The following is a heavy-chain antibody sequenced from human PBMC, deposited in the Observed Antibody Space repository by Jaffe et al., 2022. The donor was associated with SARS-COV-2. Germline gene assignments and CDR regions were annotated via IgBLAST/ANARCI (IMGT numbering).Heavy chain of an antibody. Sequence: EVQLVESGGGLVQSGGSLRLSCAASGFTFSSVWMHWVRQAPGEGLVWVSRINNDGSGTEYADSVKGRFTISRDNAKNTLYLQMNSLRAEDTAVYYCVRGWVGPEFWGQGTLVTVSS. D-gene: IGHD1-26*01. CDR2: INNDGSGT. J-gene: IGHJ4*02. CDR3: VRGWVGPEF. CDR1: GFTFSSVW. V-gene: IGHV3-74*03.